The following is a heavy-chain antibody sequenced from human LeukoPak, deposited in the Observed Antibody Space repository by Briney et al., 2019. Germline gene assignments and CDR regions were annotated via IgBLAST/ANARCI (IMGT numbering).Heavy chain of an antibody. V-gene: IGHV4-59*01. CDR3: ARRNRVATIGYYYYYMDV. D-gene: IGHD5-12*01. Sequence: PSETLSLTCTVSGGSISSYYWSWIRQPPGKGLEWIGYIYYSGSTNYNPSLKSRVTISVDTSKNQFSLKLSSVTAADTAVYYCARRNRVATIGYYYYYMDVWGKGTTVTVSS. CDR2: IYYSGST. J-gene: IGHJ6*03. CDR1: GGSISSYY.